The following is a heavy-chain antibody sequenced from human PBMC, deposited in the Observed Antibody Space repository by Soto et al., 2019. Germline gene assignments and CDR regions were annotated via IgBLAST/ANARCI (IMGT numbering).Heavy chain of an antibody. V-gene: IGHV4-59*01. CDR1: GDSMSSYY. CDR2: IYYSGST. CDR3: ARAKSNYQTFDH. D-gene: IGHD4-4*01. J-gene: IGHJ4*02. Sequence: PWETLSLTCTVSGDSMSSYYWSWIRQPPGKGLEWIGYIYYSGSTAYSPSLRSRVTMSVDTSKNQFSLRLSSVTAADTAVYYCARAKSNYQTFDHWGQGSQVTVSS.